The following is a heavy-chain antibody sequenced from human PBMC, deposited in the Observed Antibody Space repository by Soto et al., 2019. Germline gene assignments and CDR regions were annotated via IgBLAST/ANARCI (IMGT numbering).Heavy chain of an antibody. J-gene: IGHJ6*03. CDR3: ASLGGFGVVGGPRPYYYYYYMDV. D-gene: IGHD3-3*01. CDR1: GGSISSSSYY. Sequence: SETLSLTCTVSGGSISSSSYYWGWIRQPPGKGLEWIGSIYYSGSTYYNPSLKSRVTISVDTSKNQFSLKLSSVTAADTAVYYCASLGGFGVVGGPRPYYYYYYMDVWGKGTTVTVSS. CDR2: IYYSGST. V-gene: IGHV4-39*01.